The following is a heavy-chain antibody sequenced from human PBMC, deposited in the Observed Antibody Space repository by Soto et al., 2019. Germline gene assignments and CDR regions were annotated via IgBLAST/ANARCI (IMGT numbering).Heavy chain of an antibody. Sequence: QVQLVQSGAEVKKTGSSVKVSCKASGGTLSTFGISWVRQAPGQGLEWMGGIIPFFGTANYAQKFQDRMPITAHEYTTTVYMDLRSLRSDDTSMYYCARSSAMDACDKYSFDCWVQGALVTVSS. V-gene: IGHV1-69*01. CDR2: IIPFFGTA. CDR1: GGTLSTFG. J-gene: IGHJ4*02. D-gene: IGHD2-2*01. CDR3: ARSSAMDACDKYSFDC.